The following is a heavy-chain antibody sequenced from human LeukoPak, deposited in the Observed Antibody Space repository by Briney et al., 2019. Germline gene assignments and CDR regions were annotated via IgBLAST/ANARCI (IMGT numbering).Heavy chain of an antibody. Sequence: GASVKVSCKASGYTFTGYYMHWVRQAPGQGLEWMGWINPNSGDTHYAQKFQGRVTMTRDTSISTTYMELIRLRCDDAALYYRPREGDCSGDICYHNWFDPWGQGTLVTVSS. D-gene: IGHD2-15*01. V-gene: IGHV1-2*02. CDR2: INPNSGDT. CDR1: GYTFTGYY. J-gene: IGHJ5*02. CDR3: PREGDCSGDICYHNWFDP.